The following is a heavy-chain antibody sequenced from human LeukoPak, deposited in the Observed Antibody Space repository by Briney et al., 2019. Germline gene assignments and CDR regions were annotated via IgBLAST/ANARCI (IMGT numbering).Heavy chain of an antibody. CDR1: GFTFSDYY. CDR3: ARGAWYYDRVGYFDY. J-gene: IGHJ4*02. D-gene: IGHD3-22*01. V-gene: IGHV3-11*01. Sequence: GGSLRLSCAASGFTFSDYYMSWIRQAPGKGLEWVSYISSSGSTIYYADSVKGRFTISRDNAKNSLYLQMNSLGAEDTAVYYCARGAWYYDRVGYFDYWGQGTLVTVSS. CDR2: ISSSGSTI.